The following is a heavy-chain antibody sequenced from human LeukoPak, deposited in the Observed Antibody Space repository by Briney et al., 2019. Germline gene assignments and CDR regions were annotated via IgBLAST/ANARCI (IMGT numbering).Heavy chain of an antibody. CDR3: ARRRVLRYFDWLPRVDAFDI. V-gene: IGHV4-4*02. CDR1: GGSISSSNW. Sequence: SETLFLTCAVSGGSISSSNWWSWVRQPPGKGLEWIGEINHSGSTNYNPSLKSRVTISVDTSKNQFSLKLSSVTAADTAVYYCARRRVLRYFDWLPRVDAFDIWGQGTMVTVSS. CDR2: INHSGST. D-gene: IGHD3-9*01. J-gene: IGHJ3*02.